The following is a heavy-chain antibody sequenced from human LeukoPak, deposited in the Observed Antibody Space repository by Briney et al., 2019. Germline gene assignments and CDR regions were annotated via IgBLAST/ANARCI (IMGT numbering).Heavy chain of an antibody. Sequence: GGSLRLSCAASGFTFNSYGMNWVRQAPGKGLEWVSYINSSSSTIYHADSVKGRFTISRDNAKNSQYLQMNSLRVEDTAVYYCAKLQFQLVSYYCMDVWGQGTTVTVSS. D-gene: IGHD5-24*01. J-gene: IGHJ6*02. CDR3: AKLQFQLVSYYCMDV. V-gene: IGHV3-48*04. CDR1: GFTFNSYG. CDR2: INSSSSTI.